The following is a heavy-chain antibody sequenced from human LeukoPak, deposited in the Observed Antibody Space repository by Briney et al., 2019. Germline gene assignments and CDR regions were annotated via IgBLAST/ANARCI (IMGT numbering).Heavy chain of an antibody. J-gene: IGHJ3*02. CDR1: GYTFTSYY. D-gene: IGHD6-19*01. CDR2: INPSGGST. Sequence: ASVKVSCKASGYTFTSYYMHWVRQAPGQGLEWMGIINPSGGSTSYAQKFQGRVTMTRDTSTSTVYMELSSLRSEDTAVNYCARGPYSSGGRDAFDIWGQGTMVTVSS. CDR3: ARGPYSSGGRDAFDI. V-gene: IGHV1-46*01.